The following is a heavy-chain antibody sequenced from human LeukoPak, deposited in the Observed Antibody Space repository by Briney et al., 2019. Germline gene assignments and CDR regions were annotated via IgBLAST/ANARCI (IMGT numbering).Heavy chain of an antibody. CDR2: INPNSGGT. J-gene: IGHJ3*02. CDR1: GGTFSSYA. D-gene: IGHD5-12*01. CDR3: ARDYDDAFDI. Sequence: ASVKVSCKASGGTFSSYAISWVRQAPGQGLEWMGWINPNSGGTNYAQKFQGRVTMTRDTSISTAYMELSRLRSDDTAVYYCARDYDDAFDIWGQGTMVTVTS. V-gene: IGHV1-2*02.